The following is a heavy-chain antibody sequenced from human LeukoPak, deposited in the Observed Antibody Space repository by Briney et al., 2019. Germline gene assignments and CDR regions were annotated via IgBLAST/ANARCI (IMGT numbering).Heavy chain of an antibody. V-gene: IGHV3-9*01. J-gene: IGHJ6*03. CDR2: ISWNSKNI. CDR3: AKDIEGYGEHTYNMDA. Sequence: GRSLRLSCVASGFTFRDYAMHWVRQAPGKGLEWVSGISWNSKNIGYADSVKGRFIISRDNAKNSMYLQMNSLRLEDTALYYCAKDIEGYGEHTYNMDAWGKGTTVTVSS. D-gene: IGHD3-16*01. CDR1: GFTFRDYA.